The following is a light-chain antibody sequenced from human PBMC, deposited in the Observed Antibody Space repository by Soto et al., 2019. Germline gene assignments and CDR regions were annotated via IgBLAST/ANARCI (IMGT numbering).Light chain of an antibody. J-gene: IGKJ1*01. CDR3: QQYHSWPPRT. V-gene: IGKV3-15*01. CDR1: QSVSTN. Sequence: EIVMTQSPATLSVSPGERASLSCRASQSVSTNLAWYQQKPAQAPRLLIYGASTRATGIPGRFSGGGSGTEFTLPISSLQSADFAVYYCQQYHSWPPRTFGQGTKVDIK. CDR2: GAS.